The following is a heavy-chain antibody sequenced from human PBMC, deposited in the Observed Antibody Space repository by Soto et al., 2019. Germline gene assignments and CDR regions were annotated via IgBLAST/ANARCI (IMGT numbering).Heavy chain of an antibody. D-gene: IGHD6-19*01. CDR3: ARVGSSGWSPDY. V-gene: IGHV4-59*11. J-gene: IGHJ4*02. Sequence: SDTLSLICNVSGRSISGHYFIWIRQSAGKGLEWIGHIFYSGSTNYNPSLKSRVTLSSDTYKKQCSLGLSSVTAEDTGGYYCARVGSSGWSPDYWGQGTLVTVSS. CDR2: IFYSGST. CDR1: GRSISGHY.